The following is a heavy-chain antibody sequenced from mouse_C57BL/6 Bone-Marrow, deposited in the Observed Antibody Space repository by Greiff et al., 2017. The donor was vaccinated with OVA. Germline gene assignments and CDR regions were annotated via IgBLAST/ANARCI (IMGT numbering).Heavy chain of an antibody. D-gene: IGHD2-1*01. CDR1: GFTFSDYY. CDR2: INYDGSST. CDR3: ARVLYPYCDV. Sequence: EVKLEASEGGLVQPGSSMTLSCTASGFTFSDYYLAWVRQVPEKGLEWVANINYDGSSTYYLDSLKSRFIISRDNAKNILYLQMSSLKSEDTATYYCARVLYPYCDVWGTGTTVTVSS. V-gene: IGHV5-16*01. J-gene: IGHJ1*03.